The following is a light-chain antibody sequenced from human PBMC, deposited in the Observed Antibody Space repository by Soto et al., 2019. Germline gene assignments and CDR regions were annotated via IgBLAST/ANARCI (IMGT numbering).Light chain of an antibody. V-gene: IGLV1-51*01. CDR3: GSWDSSLSAYV. CDR1: SSNIGGNS. CDR2: DDN. J-gene: IGLJ1*01. Sequence: QSVMTQPPSVSAAPGQKVTISCSGSSSNIGGNSVSWYQQLPGTAPKLLIYDDNKRPSGIPDRFSGSKSGTSDTLGITGFQTEDEADYYCGSWDSSLSAYVFGTGTKLTVL.